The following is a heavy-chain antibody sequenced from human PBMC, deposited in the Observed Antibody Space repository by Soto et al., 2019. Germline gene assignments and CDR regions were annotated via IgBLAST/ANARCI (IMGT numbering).Heavy chain of an antibody. D-gene: IGHD7-27*01. Sequence: VASVKVSCKASGYTFTGYYMHWVRQAPGQGLEWMGWINPNSGGTNYAQKFQGRVTMTRDTSISTAYMELSRLRSDDTAVYYCERALSNWEKNDYWGQGTLVTVSS. CDR3: ERALSNWEKNDY. J-gene: IGHJ4*02. CDR1: GYTFTGYY. V-gene: IGHV1-2*02. CDR2: INPNSGGT.